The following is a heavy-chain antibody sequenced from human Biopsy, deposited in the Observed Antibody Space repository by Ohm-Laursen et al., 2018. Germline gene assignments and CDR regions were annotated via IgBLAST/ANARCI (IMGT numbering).Heavy chain of an antibody. CDR3: ARDPIVGSKADGMDV. CDR2: IWYDGSNE. J-gene: IGHJ6*02. CDR1: GFTFSVYA. Sequence: SLRLSCTASGFTFSVYAMHWVRQAPGKGLEWVAIIWYDGSNEYYVDSVKGRFTISRDNSKNTVFLQMSSLRAEDTGVYYCARDPIVGSKADGMDVWGQGTTVTVSS. D-gene: IGHD1-26*01. V-gene: IGHV3-33*01.